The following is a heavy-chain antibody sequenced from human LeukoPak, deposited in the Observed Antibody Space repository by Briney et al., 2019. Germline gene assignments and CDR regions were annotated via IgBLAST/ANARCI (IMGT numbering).Heavy chain of an antibody. CDR3: ARDWSYDILTGYLDY. CDR1: GFTFSSYW. J-gene: IGHJ4*02. V-gene: IGHV3-74*01. CDR2: INSDGSST. D-gene: IGHD3-9*01. Sequence: GGSLRLSCAASGFTFSSYWMHWVRQAPGKGLVWVSRINSDGSSTNYADSVKGRFTISRDNAKNTLYLQMNSLRAEDTAVYYCARDWSYDILTGYLDYWGQGTLVTVSS.